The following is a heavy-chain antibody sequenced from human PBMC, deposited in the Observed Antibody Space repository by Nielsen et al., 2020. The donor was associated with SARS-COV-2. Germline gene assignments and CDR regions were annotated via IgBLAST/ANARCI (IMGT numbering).Heavy chain of an antibody. CDR2: INQSGRT. V-gene: IGHV4-4*02. D-gene: IGHD5-12*01. CDR3: VNGGRYSDGWSLWY. CDR1: GDSISSTSW. J-gene: IGHJ4*02. Sequence: SETLSLTCAVYGDSISSTSWWTWVRQPPGKGLEWLGEINQSGRTKTNPSLRSRLTMSVDTSRNQFSLRLTSVTAADTAMYYCVNGGRYSDGWSLWYWDKGSLVTVSS.